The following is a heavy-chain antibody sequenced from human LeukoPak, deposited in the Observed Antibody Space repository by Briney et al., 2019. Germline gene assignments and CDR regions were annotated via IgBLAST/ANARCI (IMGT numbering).Heavy chain of an antibody. CDR2: ISGSGGST. CDR1: GFTFSSYA. D-gene: IGHD2-15*01. Sequence: GGSLRLSCAASGFTFSSYAMSWVRQAPGKGLEWVSAISGSGGSTYYADSVKGRFAISRDNSKNTLYLQMNSLRAEDTAVHYCAKRYCSGGSCYPNYWGQGTLVTVSS. CDR3: AKRYCSGGSCYPNY. J-gene: IGHJ4*02. V-gene: IGHV3-23*01.